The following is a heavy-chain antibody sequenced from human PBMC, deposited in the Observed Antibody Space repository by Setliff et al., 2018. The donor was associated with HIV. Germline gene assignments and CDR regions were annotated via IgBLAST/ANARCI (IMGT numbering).Heavy chain of an antibody. Sequence: PGGSLRLSCAASGFTFSASAIHWVRQASGKGPEWVGHIRSKASAYATASAASVKGRFTVSRDDSSDTAYLHMSNLKSEETAVYYCARGGGYWFYNYGIDVWGQGTTVTVSS. V-gene: IGHV3-73*01. CDR1: GFTFSASA. D-gene: IGHD2-8*02. CDR2: IRSKASAYAT. J-gene: IGHJ6*02. CDR3: ARGGGYWFYNYGIDV.